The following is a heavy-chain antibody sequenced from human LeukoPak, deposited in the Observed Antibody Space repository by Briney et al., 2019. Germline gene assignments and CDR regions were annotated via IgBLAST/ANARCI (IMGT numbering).Heavy chain of an antibody. J-gene: IGHJ4*02. CDR2: IASTGET. V-gene: IGHV3-13*01. CDR1: GYRFSTSD. CDR3: VRGGEIGLDY. D-gene: IGHD3-16*01. Sequence: GGSLRLSCTASGYRFSTSDMHWVRQASGRGLEWGSSIASTGETYYAPSVKGRFTISRENAKNSLYLQMNSLRGGDTAIYHCVRGGEIGLDYWGQGALITVSS.